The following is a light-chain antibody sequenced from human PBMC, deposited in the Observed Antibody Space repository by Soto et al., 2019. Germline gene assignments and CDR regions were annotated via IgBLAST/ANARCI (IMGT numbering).Light chain of an antibody. CDR1: RSVRSY. Sequence: EFVLTQSPATLALSPGERATLSCRASRSVRSYLAWYQQKPGQAPRLLIYDASNRAAGIPARFSGSGSETDFTLTISNLEPEDFAVYYCQQRYAWPPITFGQGTRLAI. V-gene: IGKV3-11*01. CDR3: QQRYAWPPIT. J-gene: IGKJ5*01. CDR2: DAS.